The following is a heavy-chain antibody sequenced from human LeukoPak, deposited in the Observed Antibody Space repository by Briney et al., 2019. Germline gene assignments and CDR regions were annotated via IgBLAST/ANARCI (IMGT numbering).Heavy chain of an antibody. CDR3: ARHSASGSYYTYNFDY. Sequence: GGSLRLSCAASGFTLSNYWMRWVRQAPGKGLEWVANINQDGSQTYYVDSLKGRFTISRDNVKGSLYLQMNSLRAEDTAVFYCARHSASGSYYTYNFDYWGQGTQVTVSS. CDR1: GFTLSNYW. CDR2: INQDGSQT. V-gene: IGHV3-7*01. J-gene: IGHJ4*02. D-gene: IGHD3-10*01.